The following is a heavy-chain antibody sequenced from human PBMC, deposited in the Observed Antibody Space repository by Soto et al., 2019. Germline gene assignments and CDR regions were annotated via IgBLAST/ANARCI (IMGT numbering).Heavy chain of an antibody. Sequence: GGSLRLSCAASGFTFSGYGMHWVRQSPGKGLEWVAVIWYDGSNKYYADSVKGRFTISRDNSKNTLYLQMNSLRAEDTAVYYCARDSGEPYYYYGMDVWGQGTTVTVSS. CDR3: ARDSGEPYYYYGMDV. J-gene: IGHJ6*02. CDR1: GFTFSGYG. D-gene: IGHD3-10*01. CDR2: IWYDGSNK. V-gene: IGHV3-33*01.